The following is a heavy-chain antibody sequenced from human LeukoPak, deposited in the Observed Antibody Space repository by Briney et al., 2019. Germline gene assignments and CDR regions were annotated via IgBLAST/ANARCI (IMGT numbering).Heavy chain of an antibody. CDR3: AKRGYDPGGYYMDV. J-gene: IGHJ6*03. CDR1: GFTFSSYG. V-gene: IGHV3-30*18. D-gene: IGHD5-12*01. Sequence: PGGSLRLSCAASGFTFSSYGMHWVRQAPGKGLEWVAVISYDGSNKYYADSVKGRFTISRDNSKNTLYLQMNSLRAEDTAVYYCAKRGYDPGGYYMDVWGKGTTVTVSS. CDR2: ISYDGSNK.